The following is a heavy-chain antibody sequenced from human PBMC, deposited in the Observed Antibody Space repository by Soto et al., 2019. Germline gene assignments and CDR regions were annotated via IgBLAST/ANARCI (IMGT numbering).Heavy chain of an antibody. CDR3: AKTSTTVTYYYGMDV. CDR2: ISYDGSNK. D-gene: IGHD4-17*01. V-gene: IGHV3-30-3*02. Sequence: QVQLVESGGGVVQPGRSLRLSCAASGFTFSSYAMHWVRQAPGKGLEWVAVISYDGSNKYYADSVKGRFTISRDNSKNTQYLKMNSLRAEDTAVYYCAKTSTTVTYYYGMDVWGQGTTVTGSS. CDR1: GFTFSSYA. J-gene: IGHJ6*02.